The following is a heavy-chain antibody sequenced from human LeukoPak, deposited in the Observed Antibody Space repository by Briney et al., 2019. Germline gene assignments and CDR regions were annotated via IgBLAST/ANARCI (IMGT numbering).Heavy chain of an antibody. CDR1: GFTFSSYS. D-gene: IGHD4-23*01. J-gene: IGHJ3*02. V-gene: IGHV3-21*01. CDR3: ARESVVLNQFDAFDI. Sequence: GGSLRLSCAASGFTFSSYSMNWVRQAPGKGLEWVSSISSSSSYIYYADSVKGRFTISRDNAKNSLYLQMNSLRAEDTAVYYCARESVVLNQFDAFDIWGQGTMVTVSS. CDR2: ISSSSSYI.